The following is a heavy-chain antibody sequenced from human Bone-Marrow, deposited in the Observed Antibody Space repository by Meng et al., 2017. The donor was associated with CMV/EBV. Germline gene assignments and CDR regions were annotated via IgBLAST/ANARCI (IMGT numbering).Heavy chain of an antibody. Sequence: GGSLRLSCEVSGFTIYSYAMHWVRQAPGKGLEGVAVISYDGSNEYYADSVKGRFSISRDNSKNTLYLQMNSLRAEDTAVYYCARDRPDIVVVPAGNYYYYGMDVWGQGTTVTVSS. CDR2: ISYDGSNE. J-gene: IGHJ6*02. D-gene: IGHD2-2*01. CDR1: GFTIYSYA. V-gene: IGHV3-30-3*01. CDR3: ARDRPDIVVVPAGNYYYYGMDV.